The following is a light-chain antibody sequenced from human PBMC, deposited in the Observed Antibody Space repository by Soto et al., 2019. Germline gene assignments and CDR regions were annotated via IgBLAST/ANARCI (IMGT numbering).Light chain of an antibody. CDR2: RDS. CDR1: NIGSKN. J-gene: IGLJ3*02. V-gene: IGLV3-9*01. Sequence: SYELTQPLSVSVALGQTARITCGGNNIGSKNVHWYQQKPGQAPVLVIYRDSNRPSGIPERMSGSNSGNTATLTISRAQAGDEADYYSQVWDSSTARVFGGGTKLTVL. CDR3: QVWDSSTARV.